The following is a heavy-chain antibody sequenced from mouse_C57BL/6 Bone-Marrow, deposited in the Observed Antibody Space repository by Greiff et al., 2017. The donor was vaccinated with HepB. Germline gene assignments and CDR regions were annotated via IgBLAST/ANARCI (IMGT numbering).Heavy chain of an antibody. V-gene: IGHV1-61*01. CDR2: IYPSDSET. J-gene: IGHJ2*01. D-gene: IGHD2-12*01. CDR1: GYTFTSYW. CDR3: ARYDVSYYFDY. Sequence: QVQLQQPGAELVRPGSSVKLSCKASGYTFTSYWMDWVKQRPGQGLEWIGNIYPSDSETHYNQKFKDKATLTVDKSSSTAYMQLSSLTSEDSAVYYCARYDVSYYFDYWGQGTTLTVSS.